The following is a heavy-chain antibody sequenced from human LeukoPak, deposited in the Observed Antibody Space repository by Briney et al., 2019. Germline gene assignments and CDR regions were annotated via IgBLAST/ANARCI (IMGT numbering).Heavy chain of an antibody. CDR1: GFIFDDYA. J-gene: IGHJ4*02. D-gene: IGHD4-23*01. V-gene: IGHV3-9*03. Sequence: GRSLRLSCAASGFIFDDYAMHWVRQAPGKGLEWVSGISWNSGTVGYADSVRGRFTISRDKARNSLYLQMNSLRAEDMALYYCARAISATVVTPPHYWGQGALVTVSS. CDR3: ARAISATVVTPPHY. CDR2: ISWNSGTV.